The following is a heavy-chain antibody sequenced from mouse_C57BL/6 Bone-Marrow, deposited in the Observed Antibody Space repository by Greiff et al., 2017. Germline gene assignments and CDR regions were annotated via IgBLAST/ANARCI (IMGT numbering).Heavy chain of an antibody. Sequence: QVQLQQSGPGLVQPSQSLSLTCPVSGFSLTSYGVHWVRQSPGKGLEWLGVIWRGGSTDYNAAFMSRPSITKDNSKSQVSFKMNSLRAGDTAIYYCAKHHYYCVSSYDYAMECWGQGTSETVSS. J-gene: IGHJ4*01. CDR2: IWRGGST. V-gene: IGHV2-5*01. CDR3: AKHHYYCVSSYDYAMEC. D-gene: IGHD1-1*01. CDR1: GFSLTSYG.